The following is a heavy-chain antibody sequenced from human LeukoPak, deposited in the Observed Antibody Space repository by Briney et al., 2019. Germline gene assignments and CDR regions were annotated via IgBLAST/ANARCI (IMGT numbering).Heavy chain of an antibody. D-gene: IGHD3-22*01. V-gene: IGHV4-39*01. CDR2: IYYSGST. J-gene: IGHJ4*02. Sequence: GSLRLSCTASGFTFGDYAMDWFRQAPGKGLEWIGTIYYSGSTYYNPSLKSRVTISVDTSKNQFSLKLSSVTAADTAVYYCARLTSVYHFDYWGQGTLVTVSS. CDR1: GFTFGDYA. CDR3: ARLTSVYHFDY.